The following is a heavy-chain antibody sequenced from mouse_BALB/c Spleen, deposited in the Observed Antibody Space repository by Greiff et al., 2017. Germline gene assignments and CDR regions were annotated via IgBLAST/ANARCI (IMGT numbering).Heavy chain of an antibody. CDR1: GFTFSSYY. D-gene: IGHD1-1*01. CDR2: INSNGGST. Sequence: EVQRVESGGGLVKLGGSLKLSCAASGFTFSSYYMSWVRQTPEKRLELVAAINSNGGSTYYPDTVKGRFTISRDNAKNTLYLQMSSLKSEDTALYYCARLPYYYGSSYFDYWGQGTTLTVSS. J-gene: IGHJ2*01. V-gene: IGHV5-6-2*01. CDR3: ARLPYYYGSSYFDY.